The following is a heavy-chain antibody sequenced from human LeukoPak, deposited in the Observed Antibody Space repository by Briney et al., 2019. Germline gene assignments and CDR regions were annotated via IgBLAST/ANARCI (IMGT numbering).Heavy chain of an antibody. CDR3: SKAYKRETMGPTKTSVDY. CDR1: GFTFSSYA. J-gene: IGHJ4*02. V-gene: IGHV3-23*01. CDR2: ISGSGGDT. D-gene: IGHD1-1*01. Sequence: GGSLRLSCAASGFTFSSYAMSWVRQAPGKGLEWVSAISGSGGDTYYADSVRGRFTISRDNSKNTLYLQMNSRRAADTAVYFCSKAYKRETMGPTKTSVDYWGQGTLVTVSS.